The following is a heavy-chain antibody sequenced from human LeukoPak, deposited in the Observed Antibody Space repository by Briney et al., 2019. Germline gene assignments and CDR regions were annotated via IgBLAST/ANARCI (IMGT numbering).Heavy chain of an antibody. V-gene: IGHV1-3*01. D-gene: IGHD3-3*01. CDR3: ARGIWSRTVSSYYFDY. CDR1: GFTFTNYA. Sequence: ASVKVSCKASGFTFTNYAMQWVRQAPGQRLEWIGWINAGNGHTRYSQRFQGRVMITRDTSATTVYMEVTSLRSEDTAVYYCARGIWSRTVSSYYFDYWGQGTLVTVSS. CDR2: INAGNGHT. J-gene: IGHJ4*02.